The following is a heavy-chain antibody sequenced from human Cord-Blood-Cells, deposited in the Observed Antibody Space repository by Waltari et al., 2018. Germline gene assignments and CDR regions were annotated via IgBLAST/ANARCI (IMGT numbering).Heavy chain of an antibody. Sequence: QLQLQESGPGLVKPSETLSLTCTVSGGSISSSSYYWGWIRQPPGKGLEWIGIIYYRWRTYYNPSLKSRVTISVDTSKNQFSLKLSSVTAADTAVYYCARRGYSYGYCDYWGQGTLVTVSS. J-gene: IGHJ4*02. D-gene: IGHD5-18*01. CDR3: ARRGYSYGYCDY. CDR1: GGSISSSSYY. CDR2: IYYRWRT. V-gene: IGHV4-39*01.